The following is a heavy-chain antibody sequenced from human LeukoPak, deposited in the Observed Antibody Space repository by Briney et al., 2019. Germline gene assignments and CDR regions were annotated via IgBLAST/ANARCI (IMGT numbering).Heavy chain of an antibody. CDR1: GFTFSSYS. D-gene: IGHD3-22*01. CDR2: ISSSSSYI. J-gene: IGHJ5*02. V-gene: IGHV3-21*01. Sequence: PGGSLRLSCAASGFTFSSYSMNWVRQAPGKGLEWVSSISSSSSYIYYADSVKGRFTISRDNAKNSLYLQMNSLRAEDTAVYYCARDLHDPAYDSSGCSVCPWGQGTLVTVSS. CDR3: ARDLHDPAYDSSGCSVCP.